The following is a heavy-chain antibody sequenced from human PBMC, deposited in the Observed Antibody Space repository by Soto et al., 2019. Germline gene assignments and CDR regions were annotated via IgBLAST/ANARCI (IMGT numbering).Heavy chain of an antibody. CDR1: GFIFKNYA. D-gene: IGHD1-26*01. Sequence: EVHLLESGGGLVQPGGSLRLSCAASGFIFKNYAMAWVRQAPGKGLEWVSGLSGNGGSTYYSDSVRGRFTISRDNSGNTLYLQINGVGAEDTAVYYCAHVRGIVGATGFFEHWGQGTVVTVSS. J-gene: IGHJ1*01. V-gene: IGHV3-23*01. CDR3: AHVRGIVGATGFFEH. CDR2: LSGNGGST.